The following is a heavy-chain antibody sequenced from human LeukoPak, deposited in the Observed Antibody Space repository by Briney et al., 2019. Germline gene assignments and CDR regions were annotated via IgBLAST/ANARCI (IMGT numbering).Heavy chain of an antibody. D-gene: IGHD6-13*01. CDR1: IGSISSYY. CDR2: IYYSRST. CDR3: ARAVSWTDYDSYVYG. V-gene: IGHV4-59*01. J-gene: IGHJ6*03. Sequence: PSETLSLTCTVSIGSISSYYWSWIRQPPGKGRDWIGYIYYSRSTNYNTSLTSRVTTSVHTTKHQTSLNLSSATSADTTVYYCARAVSWTDYDSYVYGGGKGTTATVSS.